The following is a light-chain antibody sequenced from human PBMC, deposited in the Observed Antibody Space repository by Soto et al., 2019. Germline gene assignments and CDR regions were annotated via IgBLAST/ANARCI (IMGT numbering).Light chain of an antibody. Sequence: DIQMTQSPSTLSASVGDTVTITCRASQSISIWLAWYQQKPGKAPKLLIYKASSLESGVPSRFSGSGYGTEFTLTISSLQPDDFATYYCQQYNSDLYTFGQGTKLEIK. J-gene: IGKJ2*01. CDR2: KAS. CDR3: QQYNSDLYT. V-gene: IGKV1-5*03. CDR1: QSISIW.